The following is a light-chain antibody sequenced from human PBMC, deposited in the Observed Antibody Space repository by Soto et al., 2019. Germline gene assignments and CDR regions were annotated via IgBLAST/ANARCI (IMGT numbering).Light chain of an antibody. CDR2: SNN. J-gene: IGLJ2*01. Sequence: QSVLTQPPSASGTPGQRVTISCSGRSSNIGSNYVYWYQQLPGTAPKLLIYSNNQRPSGVPDRFSGSKSGTSASLAISGLRSEDEADYYCAAWDDSLSGVVFGGGTKRTVL. CDR3: AAWDDSLSGVV. V-gene: IGLV1-47*02. CDR1: SSNIGSNY.